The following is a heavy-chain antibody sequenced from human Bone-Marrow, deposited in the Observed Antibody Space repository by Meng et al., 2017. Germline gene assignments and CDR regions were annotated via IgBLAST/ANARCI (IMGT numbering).Heavy chain of an antibody. J-gene: IGHJ5*02. Sequence: QVQLQESGPRLVRPSQTLSLTCTVSGGSMSSGIFWIWIRQPPGKGLEWIGYISYSGATYYNPSLKSRLTMSVDTAKNQFSLSLSSVTAADTAVYYCARETLRMFDPWGQGTLVTVSS. V-gene: IGHV4-30-4*01. CDR3: ARETLRMFDP. CDR2: ISYSGAT. D-gene: IGHD2-15*01. CDR1: GGSMSSGIF.